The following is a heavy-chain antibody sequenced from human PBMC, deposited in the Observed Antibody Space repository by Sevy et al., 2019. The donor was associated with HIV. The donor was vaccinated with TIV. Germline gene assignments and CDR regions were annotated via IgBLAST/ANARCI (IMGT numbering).Heavy chain of an antibody. V-gene: IGHV3-15*01. CDR2: IKSNGDGATT. CDR1: GITFRNAW. Sequence: GGSLRLSCAASGITFRNAWMTWVRQAPGKGLEWVGRIKSNGDGATTDIPAPVKGRFTISRDDSKHTIYLHMNSLQTEDTAVYYCATKGDFWSGYQYFHYWGQGTLVTVSS. CDR3: ATKGDFWSGYQYFHY. J-gene: IGHJ4*02. D-gene: IGHD3-3*01.